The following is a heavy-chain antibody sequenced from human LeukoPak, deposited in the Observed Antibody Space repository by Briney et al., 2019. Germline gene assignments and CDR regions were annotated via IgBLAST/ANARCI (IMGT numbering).Heavy chain of an antibody. CDR2: INTKSGRT. D-gene: IGHD3-3*01. CDR1: GYSFTDY. V-gene: IGHV1-2*02. J-gene: IGHJ5*02. Sequence: ASVRVSCKTSGYSFTDYIHWVRQAPGPGLEWMGWINTKSGRTSSARKFQGRGTMTRNPSITTVYMDLAWLTSADTAIYFCARADFIDAGPYLIGPWGQGTLVTVSS. CDR3: ARADFIDAGPYLIGP.